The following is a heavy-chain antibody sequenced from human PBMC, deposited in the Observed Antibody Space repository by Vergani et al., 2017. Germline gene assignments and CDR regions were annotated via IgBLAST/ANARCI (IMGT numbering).Heavy chain of an antibody. CDR3: ARMGGYDADDAFRIGYFDS. Sequence: QVQLQESGPGLVKPSQTLSLTCSVSGDSISSGVYYWNWIRQHPGKGLEWIGYIYSTGSTHHNPSLRRRINMSVDTSKNQFSLKLNSVTAADTAMYYCARMGGYDADDAFRIGYFDSWGQGILVTVSS. D-gene: IGHD3-22*01. CDR1: GDSISSGVYY. V-gene: IGHV4-31*03. J-gene: IGHJ4*02. CDR2: IYSTGST.